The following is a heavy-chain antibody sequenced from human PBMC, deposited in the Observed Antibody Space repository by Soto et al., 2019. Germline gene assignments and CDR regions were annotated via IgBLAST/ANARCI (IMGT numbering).Heavy chain of an antibody. CDR1: GFTFSTSV. J-gene: IGHJ4*02. CDR3: AKARVRIAGADSFDN. V-gene: IGHV3-30*18. Sequence: QVQLVESGGGVVQPGRSLRLSCVASGFTFSTSVMHWVRQPPGKGLEWVALISNDGDEKYYGDSVEGRFSISRDNSKNTLYLQMSSLRAEDMAVYFCAKARVRIAGADSFDNWGQGTLVTVSS. CDR2: ISNDGDEK. D-gene: IGHD1-26*01.